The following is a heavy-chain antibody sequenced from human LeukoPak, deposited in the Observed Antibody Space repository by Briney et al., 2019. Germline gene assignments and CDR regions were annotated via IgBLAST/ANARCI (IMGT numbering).Heavy chain of an antibody. CDR2: ISSSGSTI. CDR3: ARVLCGGDCWGGRGAFDI. D-gene: IGHD2-21*02. V-gene: IGHV3-48*03. Sequence: GGSLRLSCAASGFTFSSYETNWVRQAPGKGLEWVSYISSSGSTIYYADSVKGRFTISRDNAKNSLYLQMNSLRAEDTAVYYCARVLCGGDCWGGRGAFDIWGQGTMVTVSS. CDR1: GFTFSSYE. J-gene: IGHJ3*02.